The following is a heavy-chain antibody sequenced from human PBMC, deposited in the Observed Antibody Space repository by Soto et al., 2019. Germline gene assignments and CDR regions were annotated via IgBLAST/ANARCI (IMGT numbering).Heavy chain of an antibody. J-gene: IGHJ4*02. V-gene: IGHV5-51*01. Sequence: PGESLKISCKGSGYSFSTYSIGWVRQMPGKGLEWMGNIFSSDSYARYSPSFQGQVTISVDRSISPAYLQWSSLKASDTAMYYCTTWRSSSWFDYWGQGTQVTVSS. CDR2: IFSSDSYA. D-gene: IGHD6-13*01. CDR1: GYSFSTYS. CDR3: TTWRSSSWFDY.